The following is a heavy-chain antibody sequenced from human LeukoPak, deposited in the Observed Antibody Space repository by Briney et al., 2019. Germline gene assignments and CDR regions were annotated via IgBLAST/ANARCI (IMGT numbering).Heavy chain of an antibody. CDR3: AKATGYSSGWRQRPYFDY. Sequence: SETLSLTCTVSGGSISGYYWSWIRQPPGKGLEWIGYIYYKGSTNYNPSLKSRVTMSVDTSKNQFSLKLSSVTAADTAVYYCAKATGYSSGWRQRPYFDYWGQGTLVTVSS. J-gene: IGHJ4*02. CDR2: IYYKGST. D-gene: IGHD6-19*01. V-gene: IGHV4-59*12. CDR1: GGSISGYY.